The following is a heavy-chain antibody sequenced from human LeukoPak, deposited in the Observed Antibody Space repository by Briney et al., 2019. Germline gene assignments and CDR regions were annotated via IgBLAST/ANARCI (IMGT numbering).Heavy chain of an antibody. J-gene: IGHJ6*03. V-gene: IGHV3-53*01. CDR2: IYSGGST. D-gene: IGHD3-10*01. Sequence: GASLRLSCSPSGFTVSTNYMSWVRHAPGKGREWVSVIYSGGSTNNADSVKGRFTISRDNSKNTLYLQMNSLRAEDTAVYYCASGSGSYRTPYYYMDVWGTGTTVTVSS. CDR1: GFTVSTNY. CDR3: ASGSGSYRTPYYYMDV.